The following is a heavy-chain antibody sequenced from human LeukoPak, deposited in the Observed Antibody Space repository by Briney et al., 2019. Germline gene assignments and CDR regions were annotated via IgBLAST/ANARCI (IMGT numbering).Heavy chain of an antibody. CDR2: IYYSGST. CDR1: GGSISSYY. D-gene: IGHD3-9*01. CDR3: ARGNYDILTGYYWSPYFDY. Sequence: SETLSLTCTVSGGSISSYYWSWIRQPPGKGLEWIGYIYYSGSTNYNPPLKSRVTISVDTSKNQFSLKLSSVTAADTAVYYCARGNYDILTGYYWSPYFDYWGQGTLVTVSS. J-gene: IGHJ4*02. V-gene: IGHV4-59*01.